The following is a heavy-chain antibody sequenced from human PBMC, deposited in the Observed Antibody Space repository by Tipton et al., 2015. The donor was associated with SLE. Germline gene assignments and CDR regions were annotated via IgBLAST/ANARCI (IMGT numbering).Heavy chain of an antibody. CDR2: ISGSGSGSTT. D-gene: IGHD4-17*01. V-gene: IGHV3-23*01. CDR3: GVDPNGDFVGAFDM. CDR1: GFTFGLYA. Sequence: SLRLSCQASGFTFGLYAMTWVRQAPGQGPEWVSSISGSGSGSTTYYADSVKGRFTISRDNSRNTRYLQMNSLRAEDTAVYYCGVDPNGDFVGAFDMWGQGTMVTVSS. J-gene: IGHJ3*02.